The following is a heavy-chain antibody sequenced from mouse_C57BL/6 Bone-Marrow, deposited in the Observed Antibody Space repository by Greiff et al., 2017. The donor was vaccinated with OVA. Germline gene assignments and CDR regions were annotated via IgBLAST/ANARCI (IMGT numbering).Heavy chain of an antibody. V-gene: IGHV1-55*01. Sequence: QVQLQQPGAELVKPGASVKMSCKASGYTFTSYWITWVKQRPGQGLEWIGDIYPGSGSTNYNEKFKSKATLTVDTSSSTAYMQLSSLTSEDSAVYYCAREVAYYSNLDYWGQGTTLTVSS. CDR1: GYTFTSYW. CDR3: AREVAYYSNLDY. J-gene: IGHJ2*01. CDR2: IYPGSGST. D-gene: IGHD2-5*01.